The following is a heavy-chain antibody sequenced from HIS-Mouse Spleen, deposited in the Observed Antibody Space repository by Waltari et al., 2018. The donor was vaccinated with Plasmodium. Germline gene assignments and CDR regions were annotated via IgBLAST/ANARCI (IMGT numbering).Heavy chain of an antibody. CDR3: ARARYSGSYYGYFQH. CDR2: IAYDGSNK. CDR1: GCLFCSHH. V-gene: IGHV3-30-3*01. J-gene: IGHJ1*01. Sequence: QVQLVESGGGVVKPGSSLSLPCSSPGCLFCSHHMPWVRQAPGKGLVWGAVIAYDGSNKYYADSVKGRFTISRDNSKNTLYLQMNSLRAEDTAVFHCARARYSGSYYGYFQHWGQGTLVTVSS. D-gene: IGHD1-26*01.